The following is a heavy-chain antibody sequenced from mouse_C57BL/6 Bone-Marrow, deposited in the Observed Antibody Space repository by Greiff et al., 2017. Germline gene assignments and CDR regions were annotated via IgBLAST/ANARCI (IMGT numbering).Heavy chain of an antibody. CDR1: GFTFSSYA. D-gene: IGHD2-2*01. CDR3: ARDEGLRRPFAY. J-gene: IGHJ3*01. Sequence: DVKLVESGGGLVKPGGSLKLSCAASGFTFSSYAMSWVRQTPEKRLEWVATISDGGSYTYYPDNVKGRFTISRDNAKNNLYLQMSHLKSEDTAMYYCARDEGLRRPFAYWGQGTLVTVSA. CDR2: ISDGGSYT. V-gene: IGHV5-4*01.